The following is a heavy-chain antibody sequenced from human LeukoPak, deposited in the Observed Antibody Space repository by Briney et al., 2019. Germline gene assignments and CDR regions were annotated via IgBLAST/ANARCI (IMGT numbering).Heavy chain of an antibody. V-gene: IGHV3-21*01. D-gene: IGHD5-12*01. Sequence: GGSLRLSCAASGFTFSSYSMNWVRQAPGKGPEWVSSISSSSSYIYYADSVKGRFTISRDNAKNSLYLQMNSLRAEDTAVYYCAREGAGGFGFDYWGQGTLVTVSS. CDR1: GFTFSSYS. CDR2: ISSSSSYI. CDR3: AREGAGGFGFDY. J-gene: IGHJ4*02.